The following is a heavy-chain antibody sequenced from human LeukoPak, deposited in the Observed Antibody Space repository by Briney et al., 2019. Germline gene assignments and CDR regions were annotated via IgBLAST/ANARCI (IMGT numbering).Heavy chain of an antibody. Sequence: SETLSLTCTVSGGSISDRYWTWIRQPAGQGLEWIGRIYTTGSTNYNPSLKSRVTMSVDTSKNQFSLKLSSVTAADTAVYYCARANSYDSSGHYYEFDYWGQGTLVTVSS. V-gene: IGHV4-4*07. J-gene: IGHJ4*02. CDR2: IYTTGST. D-gene: IGHD3-22*01. CDR1: GGSISDRY. CDR3: ARANSYDSSGHYYEFDY.